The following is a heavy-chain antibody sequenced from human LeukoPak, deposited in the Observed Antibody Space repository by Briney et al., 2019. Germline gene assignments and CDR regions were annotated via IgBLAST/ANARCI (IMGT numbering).Heavy chain of an antibody. V-gene: IGHV4-39*01. CDR2: IYYSGST. CDR1: GGSISSYY. Sequence: SETLSLTCTVSGGSISSYYWGWIRQPPGKGLEWIGSIYYSGSTYYNPSLKSRVTISVDTSKNQFSLKLSSVTAADTAVYYCARLVLGELFSRWFDPWGQGTLVTVSS. J-gene: IGHJ5*02. CDR3: ARLVLGELFSRWFDP. D-gene: IGHD3-16*01.